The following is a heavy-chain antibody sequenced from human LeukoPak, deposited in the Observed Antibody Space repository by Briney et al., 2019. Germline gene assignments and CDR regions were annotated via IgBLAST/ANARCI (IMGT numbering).Heavy chain of an antibody. D-gene: IGHD6-13*01. J-gene: IGHJ5*02. CDR2: IKQDGSEK. CDR1: GFTFSSYW. Sequence: SGGSLRLSCAASGFTFSSYWMSWVRQAPGKGLEWVANIKQDGSEKYYVDSVEGRFTISRDNAKSSLYLQMNSLRAEDTAVYYCARRGSITSAVSWFDPWGQGTLVIVSS. V-gene: IGHV3-7*01. CDR3: ARRGSITSAVSWFDP.